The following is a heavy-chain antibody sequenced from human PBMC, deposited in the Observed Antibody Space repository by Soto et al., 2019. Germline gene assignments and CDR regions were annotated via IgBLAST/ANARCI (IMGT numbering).Heavy chain of an antibody. CDR1: GFTFSSYA. V-gene: IGHV3-23*01. D-gene: IGHD7-27*01. CDR3: AKGVLKNWGWTPWYFDY. J-gene: IGHJ4*02. Sequence: SGGSLRLSCAASGFTFSSYAMSWVRQAPGKGLEWVSAISGSGGSTYYADSVKGRFTISRDNSKNTLYLQMNSLRAEDTAVYYCAKGVLKNWGWTPWYFDYWGQGTLVTVSS. CDR2: ISGSGGST.